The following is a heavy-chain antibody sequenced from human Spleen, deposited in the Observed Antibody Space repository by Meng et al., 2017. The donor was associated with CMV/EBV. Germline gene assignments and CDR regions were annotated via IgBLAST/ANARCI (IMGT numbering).Heavy chain of an antibody. J-gene: IGHJ4*02. CDR1: GSIKTGDSY. CDR2: MSYSGST. D-gene: IGHD6-25*01. Sequence: GSIKTGDSYWTWVRQHPGKGLEWIGCMSYSGSTHYNPSLRGRVTMSVDTSKNQFSVKLTSMTAADTAVYYCARAFRESRERLPNFDSWGQGILVTVSS. V-gene: IGHV4-31*02. CDR3: ARAFRESRERLPNFDS.